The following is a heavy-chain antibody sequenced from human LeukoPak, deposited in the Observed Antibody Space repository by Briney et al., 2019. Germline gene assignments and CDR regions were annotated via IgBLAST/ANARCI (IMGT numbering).Heavy chain of an antibody. J-gene: IGHJ4*02. V-gene: IGHV4-34*01. D-gene: IGHD3-3*01. Sequence: PSETLSLTCAVYGGSFSGYYWSWIRQPPGKGLEWIGEINHSGSTNYNPSLKSRGTISVDTSKNQFSLKLSSVTAADTAVYYCAKSDPAWSGYYSFGLDYWGQGTLVTVSS. CDR2: INHSGST. CDR3: AKSDPAWSGYYSFGLDY. CDR1: GGSFSGYY.